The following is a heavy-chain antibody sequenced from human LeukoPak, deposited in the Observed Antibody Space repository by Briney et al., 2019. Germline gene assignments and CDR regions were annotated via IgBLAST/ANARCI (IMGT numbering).Heavy chain of an antibody. V-gene: IGHV4-39*01. Sequence: SETLSLTCTVSGGSISSSSYYWGWIRQPPGKGLEWIASIYSSGSTSYNPTLKIRVTMSVEPSKNQSSLKLSSVTAAETAVYYCAIDRPSSSGITIFGVVNHYYGMDVWGQGTTVTVSS. D-gene: IGHD3-3*01. CDR2: IYSSGST. J-gene: IGHJ6*02. CDR3: AIDRPSSSGITIFGVVNHYYGMDV. CDR1: GGSISSSSYY.